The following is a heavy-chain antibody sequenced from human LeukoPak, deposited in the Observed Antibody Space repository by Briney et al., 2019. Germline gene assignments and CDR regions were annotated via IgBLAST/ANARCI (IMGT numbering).Heavy chain of an antibody. J-gene: IGHJ4*02. CDR3: ARSLGETVTPLDY. CDR1: GGSISSYY. D-gene: IGHD4-17*01. Sequence: SETLSLTCTVSGGSISSYYRSWIRQPPGKGLEWIGYIYYSGSTNYNPSLKSRVTISVDTSKNQFSLKLSSVTAADTAVYYCARSLGETVTPLDYWGQGTLVTVSS. CDR2: IYYSGST. V-gene: IGHV4-59*01.